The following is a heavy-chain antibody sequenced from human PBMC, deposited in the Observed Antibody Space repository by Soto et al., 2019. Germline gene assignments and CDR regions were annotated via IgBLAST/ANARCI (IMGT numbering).Heavy chain of an antibody. Sequence: QVQLVQSGAEVKQPGASVKVSCKGSGYTFISYGVNWVRQAPGQGLERVGWISGYNGNTKYAQKFQGRVTMTTDTSSSTAYMELRSLRSDDTAVYYCARDMDGSSWYRVGYWGQGTLVTVSS. J-gene: IGHJ4*02. CDR1: GYTFISYG. CDR2: ISGYNGNT. D-gene: IGHD6-13*01. CDR3: ARDMDGSSWYRVGY. V-gene: IGHV1-18*01.